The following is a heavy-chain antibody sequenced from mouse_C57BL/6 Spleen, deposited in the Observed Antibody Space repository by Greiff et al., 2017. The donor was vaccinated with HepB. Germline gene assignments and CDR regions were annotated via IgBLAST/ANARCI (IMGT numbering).Heavy chain of an antibody. D-gene: IGHD3-2*02. CDR2: ISDGGSYT. CDR1: GFTFSSYA. J-gene: IGHJ4*01. Sequence: EVHLVESGGGLVKPGGSLKLSCAASGFTFSSYAMSWVRQTPEKRLEWVATISDGGSYTYYPDNVKGRFTISRDNAKNNLYLQMSHLKSEDTAMYYCARDQGKNYYAMDYWGQGTSVTVSS. CDR3: ARDQGKNYYAMDY. V-gene: IGHV5-4*01.